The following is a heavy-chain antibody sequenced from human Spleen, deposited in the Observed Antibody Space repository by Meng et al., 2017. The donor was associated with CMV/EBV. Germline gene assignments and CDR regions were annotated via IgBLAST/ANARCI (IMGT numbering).Heavy chain of an antibody. Sequence: ASVKVSCKASGYTFTSYGISWVRQAPGQGLEWMGWIGAYNGNTNYAQNFQRRVTMTTDTSTSTAYMELRSLKSDDTAVYFCARLGNDAFDMWGQGTMVTVSS. CDR1: GYTFTSYG. J-gene: IGHJ3*02. CDR3: ARLGNDAFDM. CDR2: IGAYNGNT. D-gene: IGHD7-27*01. V-gene: IGHV1-18*01.